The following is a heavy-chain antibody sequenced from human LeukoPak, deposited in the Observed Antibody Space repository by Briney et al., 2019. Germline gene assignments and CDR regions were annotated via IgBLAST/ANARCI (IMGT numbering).Heavy chain of an antibody. CDR2: IYHSGST. CDR1: GGSISSSNW. D-gene: IGHD3-10*01. J-gene: IGHJ4*02. V-gene: IGHV4-4*02. CDR3: ARDRGSGSYGVDY. Sequence: SETLSLTCAVSGGSISSSNWWSWVRPPPGKGLEWIGEIYHSGSTNYNPSLKSRVTISVDKSKNQFSLKLSSVTAADTAVYYCARDRGSGSYGVDYWGQGTLVTVSS.